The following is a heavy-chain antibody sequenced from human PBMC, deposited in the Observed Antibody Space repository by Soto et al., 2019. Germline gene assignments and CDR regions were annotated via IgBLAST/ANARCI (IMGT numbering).Heavy chain of an antibody. CDR1: GGTFSSYA. J-gene: IGHJ4*02. CDR2: IIPIFGTA. D-gene: IGHD2-21*02. CDR3: ARRIDFGGNSPYFDY. Sequence: QVQLVQSGAEVRKPGSSVKVSCKASGGTFSSYAISWVRQAPGQGLEWMGGIIPIFGTANYAQKVQGRVTITADESTSTAYMELSSLRSEGKAGYYCARRIDFGGNSPYFDYWGQGTLVTVSS. V-gene: IGHV1-69*01.